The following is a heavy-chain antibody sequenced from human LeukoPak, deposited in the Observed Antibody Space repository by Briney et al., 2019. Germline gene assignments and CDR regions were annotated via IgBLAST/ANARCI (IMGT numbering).Heavy chain of an antibody. Sequence: ASVKVSCKASGYTFTGYYMHWVRQAPGQGLEWMGWINPNSGGTNYAQKFQGRVTMTRDTSISTAYMELSRLRSDDTAVYYCARKVPMVRGVPPINWFAPCGQRTLVTVSS. CDR1: GYTFTGYY. V-gene: IGHV1-2*02. J-gene: IGHJ5*02. CDR2: INPNSGGT. D-gene: IGHD3-10*01. CDR3: ARKVPMVRGVPPINWFAP.